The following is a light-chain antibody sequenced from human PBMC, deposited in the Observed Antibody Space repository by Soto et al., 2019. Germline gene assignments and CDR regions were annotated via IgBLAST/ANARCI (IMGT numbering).Light chain of an antibody. CDR1: SASVSTSYY. CDR3: VLYMGSGIWV. V-gene: IGLV8-61*01. CDR2: STN. Sequence: QTVVTQEPSFSVSPGRTVTLTCGLSSASVSTSYYPSWYQQTPGQAPRTLINSTNTRSSGVPDRFSGSILGNKAALTITGAQADDESDYYCVLYMGSGIWVFGGGTKLTVL. J-gene: IGLJ3*02.